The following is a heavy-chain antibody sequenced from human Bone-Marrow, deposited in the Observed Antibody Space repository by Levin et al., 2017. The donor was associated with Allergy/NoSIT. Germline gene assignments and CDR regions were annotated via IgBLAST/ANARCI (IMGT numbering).Heavy chain of an antibody. CDR2: IWYDGSNE. Sequence: LSLTCAASGFTFCTYGMHCVRQAPGKGLEWVAIIWYDGSNEYYADSVKGRFTISRDNSKNTLYLQMNSLRAEDTAVYYCTRRGSSSSYCDFWGQGTLVTVSS. D-gene: IGHD6-13*01. V-gene: IGHV3-33*01. J-gene: IGHJ4*02. CDR3: TRRGSSSSYCDF. CDR1: GFTFCTYG.